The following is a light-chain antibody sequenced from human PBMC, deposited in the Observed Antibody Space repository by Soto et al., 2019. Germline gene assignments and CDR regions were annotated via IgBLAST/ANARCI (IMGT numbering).Light chain of an antibody. CDR3: QHYNSYSEA. V-gene: IGKV4-1*01. CDR2: WAS. Sequence: DIVLLPSPPSLPVSLGARATIXXTTTHTISPKYNNRNYLAWYQQKPGQPPKLLIYWASTRESGVPDRFSGSGSGTDFTLTISSLHPDDFATYYCQHYNSYSEAFGQGTKVDIK. J-gene: IGKJ1*01. CDR1: HTISPKYNNRNY.